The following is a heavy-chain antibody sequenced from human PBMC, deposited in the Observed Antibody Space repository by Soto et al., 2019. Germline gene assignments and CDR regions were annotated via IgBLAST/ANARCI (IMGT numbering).Heavy chain of an antibody. CDR1: GYTFTSYA. Sequence: GASVKVSCKASGYTFTSYAMHWVRQAPGQRLEWMGWINAGNGNTKYSQKFQGRVTITRDTSASTAYMELSSLRSEDTAVYYCASDSIVLIPNAYPGLDYWGQGTLVTVSS. CDR2: INAGNGNT. CDR3: ASDSIVLIPNAYPGLDY. V-gene: IGHV1-3*01. D-gene: IGHD2-8*01. J-gene: IGHJ4*02.